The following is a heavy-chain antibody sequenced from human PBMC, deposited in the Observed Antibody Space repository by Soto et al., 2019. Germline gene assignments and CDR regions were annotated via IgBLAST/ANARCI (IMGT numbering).Heavy chain of an antibody. Sequence: QVQLQESGPGLVKPSETLSLSCTVSGDSISTYYWTWIRQPPGKGLEWIGCISYSGSTNYNPSLKCRVTISVDTSKTLFSLTLNSVTAANTAVFYCARGVRYFDWLLPYYFDYWGQVTLVTVSS. J-gene: IGHJ4*02. D-gene: IGHD3-9*01. CDR1: GDSISTYY. V-gene: IGHV4-59*01. CDR3: ARGVRYFDWLLPYYFDY. CDR2: ISYSGST.